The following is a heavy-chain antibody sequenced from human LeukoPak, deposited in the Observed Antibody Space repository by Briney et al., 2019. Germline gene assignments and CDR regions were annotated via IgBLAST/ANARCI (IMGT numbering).Heavy chain of an antibody. V-gene: IGHV4-31*03. CDR1: GGSISSGDYF. D-gene: IGHD4/OR15-4a*01. CDR2: IYYSGST. Sequence: SQTLSLTCTVSGGSISSGDYFWNRIRQHPGKGLEWIGYIYYSGSTYYNPSLKSRVTISVDTSKNQFSLKLSTVTAADTAVYYCAREVHTTTFDNWGQGTLVTVSS. J-gene: IGHJ4*02. CDR3: AREVHTTTFDN.